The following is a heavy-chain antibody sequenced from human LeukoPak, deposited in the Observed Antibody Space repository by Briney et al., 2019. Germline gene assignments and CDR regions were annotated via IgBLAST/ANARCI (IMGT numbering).Heavy chain of an antibody. Sequence: GSLRLSCAASGFTFSSYGMSWVRQAPGKGLEWVSGIRGSGDITFYADSVKGRFTISRDNSKNTLYLQMNSLRAEDTAVYYCAKLTYGSGTYGAFDYWGQGTLVTVST. CDR1: GFTFSSYG. D-gene: IGHD3-10*01. CDR2: IRGSGDIT. V-gene: IGHV3-23*01. CDR3: AKLTYGSGTYGAFDY. J-gene: IGHJ4*02.